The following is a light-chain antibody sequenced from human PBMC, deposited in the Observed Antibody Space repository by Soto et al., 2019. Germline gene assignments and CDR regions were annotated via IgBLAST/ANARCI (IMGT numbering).Light chain of an antibody. J-gene: IGKJ4*02. CDR1: QSVDIW. V-gene: IGKV1-5*03. Sequence: DIQMTQSPSTLSASVGDRVNITCRASQSVDIWLAWYQQKPGKAPKLLSHKAATFQDGEPSRFHGSGHEMDVTLTGSRLQPYGVGTYLRNPYSDYTVTFGGGTNVEIK. CDR2: KAA. CDR3: NPYSDYTVT.